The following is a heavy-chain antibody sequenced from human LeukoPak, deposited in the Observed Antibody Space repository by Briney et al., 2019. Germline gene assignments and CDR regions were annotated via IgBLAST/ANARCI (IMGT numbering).Heavy chain of an antibody. CDR2: ISGSGGST. Sequence: PGGSLRLSCAASGFTFSSYGMSWVRQAPGKGLEWVSAISGSGGSTYYADSVKGRFTISRDNSKNTLYLQMNSLGAEDTAVYYCAKVSGYYDSSGYYYVWYFDLWGRGTLVTVSS. CDR1: GFTFSSYG. V-gene: IGHV3-23*01. J-gene: IGHJ2*01. CDR3: AKVSGYYDSSGYYYVWYFDL. D-gene: IGHD3-22*01.